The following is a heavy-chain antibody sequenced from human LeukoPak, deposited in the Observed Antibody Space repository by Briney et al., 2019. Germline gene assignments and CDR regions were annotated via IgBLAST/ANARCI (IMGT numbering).Heavy chain of an antibody. CDR1: GYTFTSYD. D-gene: IGHD2-15*01. Sequence: ASVKVSCKASGYTFTSYDINWVRQATGQGLEWMGWMNPNSDNTGYAQKFQGRVTMTRDTSTSTVYMELGSLRSEDTAVYYCARGGLLNGGDFDYWGRGTLVTVSS. V-gene: IGHV1-8*01. CDR2: MNPNSDNT. J-gene: IGHJ4*02. CDR3: ARGGLLNGGDFDY.